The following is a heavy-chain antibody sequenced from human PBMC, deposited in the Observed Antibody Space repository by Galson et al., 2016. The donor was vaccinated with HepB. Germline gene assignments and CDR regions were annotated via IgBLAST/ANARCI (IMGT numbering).Heavy chain of an antibody. D-gene: IGHD6-6*01. V-gene: IGHV5-51*01. CDR3: ARQHSGSLDAFDI. Sequence: QSGAEVKKPGESLKISCKGSGYSFTTYWIGWVRQMPGKGLEWMGILYPGDSGTRYSPSFQGQVTFSADRSISTAYLQWGSLKASDTAMYYCARQHSGSLDAFDIWGQGTVVTVSS. J-gene: IGHJ3*02. CDR2: LYPGDSGT. CDR1: GYSFTTYW.